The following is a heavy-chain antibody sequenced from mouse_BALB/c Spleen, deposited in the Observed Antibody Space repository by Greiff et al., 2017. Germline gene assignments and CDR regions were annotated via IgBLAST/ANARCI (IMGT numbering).Heavy chain of an antibody. J-gene: IGHJ2*01. Sequence: VKLMESGAELARPGASVKMSCKASGYTFTSYTMHWVKQRPGQGLEWIGYINPSSGYTNYNQKFKDKATLTADKSSSTAYMQLSSLTSEDSAVYYCARNYGNYEYYFDYWGQGTTLTVSS. D-gene: IGHD2-1*01. CDR1: GYTFTSYT. CDR2: INPSSGYT. V-gene: IGHV1-4*01. CDR3: ARNYGNYEYYFDY.